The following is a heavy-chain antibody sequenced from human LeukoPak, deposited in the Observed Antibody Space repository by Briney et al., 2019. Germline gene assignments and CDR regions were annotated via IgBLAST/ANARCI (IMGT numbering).Heavy chain of an antibody. D-gene: IGHD3-3*01. CDR2: ISGSGGST. CDR1: GFTFDDYA. Sequence: GGSLRLSCAASGFTFDDYAMPWVRQAPGKGLEWVSAISGSGGSTYYADSVKGRFTISRDNSKNTLYLQMNSLRAEDTAVYYCAKDRQATIFGVVIRGPTGDYWGQGTLVTVSS. J-gene: IGHJ4*02. V-gene: IGHV3-23*01. CDR3: AKDRQATIFGVVIRGPTGDY.